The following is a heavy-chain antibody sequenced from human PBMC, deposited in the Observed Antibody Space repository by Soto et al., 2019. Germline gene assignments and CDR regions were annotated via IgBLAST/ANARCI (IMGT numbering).Heavy chain of an antibody. D-gene: IGHD3-9*01. V-gene: IGHV3-23*01. CDR1: GFTFSSYA. Sequence: GGSLRLSCAASGFTFSSYAMSWVRQAPGKGLEWVSAISGSGGSTYYADSVKGRFTISRDNSKNTLYLQMNSLRAEDTAVYYCAKRPDYDILTGHNYIAPYYFDYWGQGTLVTVSS. J-gene: IGHJ4*02. CDR3: AKRPDYDILTGHNYIAPYYFDY. CDR2: ISGSGGST.